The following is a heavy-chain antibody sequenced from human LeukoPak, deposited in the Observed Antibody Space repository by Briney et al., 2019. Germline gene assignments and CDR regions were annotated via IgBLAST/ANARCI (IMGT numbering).Heavy chain of an antibody. Sequence: ASVKVSCKASGYTFTSYGISWVRQAPGQGLEWMGWISVYNGNTNYAQKLRGRVTMTTGTSTSTAYMELRSLRSDDTAVYYCARDPDGARDFDYWGQGTLVTVSS. V-gene: IGHV1-18*01. J-gene: IGHJ4*02. CDR1: GYTFTSYG. D-gene: IGHD4/OR15-4a*01. CDR3: ARDPDGARDFDY. CDR2: ISVYNGNT.